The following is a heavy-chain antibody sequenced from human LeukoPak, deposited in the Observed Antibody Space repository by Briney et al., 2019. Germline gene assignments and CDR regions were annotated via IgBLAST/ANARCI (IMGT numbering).Heavy chain of an antibody. V-gene: IGHV3-9*01. D-gene: IGHD3-10*01. CDR2: ISWNSGSI. CDR1: GFTFSSYA. J-gene: IGHJ4*02. CDR3: AKDGREFEFDY. Sequence: GGSLRLSCATSGFTFSSYAMSWVRQAPGKGLEWVSGISWNSGSIGYADSVKGRFTISRDNAKNSLYLQMNSLRAEDTALYYCAKDGREFEFDYWGQGTLVTVSS.